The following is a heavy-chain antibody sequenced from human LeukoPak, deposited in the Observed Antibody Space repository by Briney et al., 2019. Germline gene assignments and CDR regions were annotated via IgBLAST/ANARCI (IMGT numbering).Heavy chain of an antibody. CDR2: IWYDGSNK. V-gene: IGHV3-33*06. CDR3: AKDPYYYDSSGLDY. CDR1: GFTFSSYG. Sequence: PGGSLRLPCAASGFTFSSYGMHWVRQAPGKGLEWVAVIWYDGSNKYYADSVKGRFTISRDNSKNTLYLQMNSLRAEDTAVYYCAKDPYYYDSSGLDYWGQGTLVTVSS. J-gene: IGHJ4*02. D-gene: IGHD3-22*01.